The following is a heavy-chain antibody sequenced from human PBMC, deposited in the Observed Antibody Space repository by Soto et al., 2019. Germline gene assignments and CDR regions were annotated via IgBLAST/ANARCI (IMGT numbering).Heavy chain of an antibody. Sequence: QVQLVESGGGVVQPGRSLRLSCAASGFTFSSYGMHWVRQAPGKGLEWVAVIWYDGSNKYYADSVEGRFTISRDNSKNTLYLQMNSLRAEDTAVYYCARGGSYFYYYYGMDVWGQGTTVTVSS. CDR1: GFTFSSYG. D-gene: IGHD1-26*01. CDR2: IWYDGSNK. J-gene: IGHJ6*02. CDR3: ARGGSYFYYYYGMDV. V-gene: IGHV3-33*01.